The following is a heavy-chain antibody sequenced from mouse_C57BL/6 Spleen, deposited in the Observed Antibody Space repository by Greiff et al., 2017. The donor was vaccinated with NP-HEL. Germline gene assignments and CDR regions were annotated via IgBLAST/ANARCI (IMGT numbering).Heavy chain of an antibody. V-gene: IGHV1-69*01. CDR1: GYTFTSYW. J-gene: IGHJ4*01. Sequence: QVQLQQPGAELVMPGASVTLSCKASGYTFTSYWLHWVKQRPGQGLEGIGEIDPSDSYTNYHQKFKGKSTLTVDKSSSTAYMQLSSLTSEDSAVYYCARHYGSSYYAMDYWGQGTSVTVSS. CDR3: ARHYGSSYYAMDY. D-gene: IGHD1-1*01. CDR2: IDPSDSYT.